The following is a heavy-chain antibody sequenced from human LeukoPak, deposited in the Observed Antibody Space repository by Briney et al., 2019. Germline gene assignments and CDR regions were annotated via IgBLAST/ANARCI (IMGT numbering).Heavy chain of an antibody. Sequence: PGGSLRLSCAASGFTFSSYGMHWVRQAPGKGLEWVAFIRYDGSNKYYADSVKGRFTISRDNSKNTLYLQMNSLRAEDTAVYYCAKDCPYYYDSSGGEPRYFDYWGQGTLVTVSS. CDR2: IRYDGSNK. J-gene: IGHJ4*02. CDR1: GFTFSSYG. D-gene: IGHD3-22*01. V-gene: IGHV3-30*02. CDR3: AKDCPYYYDSSGGEPRYFDY.